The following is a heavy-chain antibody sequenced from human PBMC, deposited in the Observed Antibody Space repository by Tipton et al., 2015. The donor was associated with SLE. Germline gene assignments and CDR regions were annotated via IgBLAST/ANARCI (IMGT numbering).Heavy chain of an antibody. Sequence: SLRLSCAASGLTVSRNFMSWVRQAPGKGLEWVSVIDSGGGTIYADSVKGRFTISRDNSKNTLFLQMNSLRAEGTAIYYCATGANWGQGTLVTVSS. D-gene: IGHD2-8*01. CDR2: IDSGGGT. V-gene: IGHV3-53*01. CDR3: ATGAN. J-gene: IGHJ1*01. CDR1: GLTVSRNF.